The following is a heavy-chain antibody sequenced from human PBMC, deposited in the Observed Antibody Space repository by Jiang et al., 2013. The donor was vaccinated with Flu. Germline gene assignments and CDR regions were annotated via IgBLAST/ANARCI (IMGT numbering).Heavy chain of an antibody. CDR3: ARSLSCGGDCYYFDY. V-gene: IGHV1-46*01. D-gene: IGHD2-21*02. CDR1: GYTFTNFY. J-gene: IGHJ4*02. Sequence: AEVKKPGASVKVSCKASGYTFTNFYMNWVRQAPGHGLEWMGLVNPSGGYTNYAQTFQGRVTMTRDTSTTTVHMELSSLTSEDTAMYYCARSLSCGGDCYYFDYWGQGTLVTVSS. CDR2: VNPSGGYT.